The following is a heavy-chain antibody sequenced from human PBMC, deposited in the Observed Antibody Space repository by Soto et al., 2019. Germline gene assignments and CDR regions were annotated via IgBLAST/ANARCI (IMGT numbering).Heavy chain of an antibody. V-gene: IGHV3-7*01. Sequence: GGSLRLSCAASGFTFSSYWMSWVRQASGKGLEWVANIKQDGSEKYYVDSVKGRFTISRDNAKNSLYLQMNSLRAEDTAVYYCARPYYYDSSGYLHRSYYYGMDVWGQGTTVTVSS. CDR1: GFTFSSYW. D-gene: IGHD3-22*01. CDR3: ARPYYYDSSGYLHRSYYYGMDV. J-gene: IGHJ6*02. CDR2: IKQDGSEK.